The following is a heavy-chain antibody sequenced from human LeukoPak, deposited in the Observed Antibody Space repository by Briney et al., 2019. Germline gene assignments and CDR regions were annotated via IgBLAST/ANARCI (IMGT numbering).Heavy chain of an antibody. J-gene: IGHJ1*01. CDR2: IYTGGST. Sequence: GGSLRLSCAASGFSVSSKDMSWVRQAPGKGLEWVSVIYTGGSTYYGDSVKGRFTISRDNAKNTVSLQMNSLRAEDTGVYYCARAPSEIGGYYPEYFRHWGQGTLVTVTS. V-gene: IGHV3-66*01. CDR1: GFSVSSKD. CDR3: ARAPSEIGGYYPEYFRH. D-gene: IGHD3-22*01.